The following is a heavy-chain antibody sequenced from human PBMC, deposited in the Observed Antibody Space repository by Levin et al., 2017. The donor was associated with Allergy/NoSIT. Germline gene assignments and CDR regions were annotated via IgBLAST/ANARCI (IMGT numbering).Heavy chain of an antibody. V-gene: IGHV3-15*01. Sequence: GGSLRLSCAASGFTFSNAWMSWVRQAPGKGLEWVGRIKSKTDGGTTDYAAPVKGRFTISSDDSKNTLYLQMNSLKTEDTAVYYCTTDVLSIAARCWGQGTLVTVSS. CDR2: IKSKTDGGTT. D-gene: IGHD6-6*01. CDR3: TTDVLSIAARC. CDR1: GFTFSNAW. J-gene: IGHJ4*02.